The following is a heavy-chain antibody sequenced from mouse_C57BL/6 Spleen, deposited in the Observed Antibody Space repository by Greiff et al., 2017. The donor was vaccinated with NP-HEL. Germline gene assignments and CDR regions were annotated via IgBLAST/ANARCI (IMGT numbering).Heavy chain of an antibody. V-gene: IGHV1-69*01. J-gene: IGHJ3*01. Sequence: QVQLKQPGAELVMPGASVKLSCKASGYTFTSYWMHWVKQRPGQGLEWIGEIDPSDSYTNYNQKFKGKSTLTVDKSSSTAYMQLSSLTSEDSAVYYCARSDGNYLWFAYWGQGTLVTVSA. CDR1: GYTFTSYW. CDR3: ARSDGNYLWFAY. D-gene: IGHD2-1*01. CDR2: IDPSDSYT.